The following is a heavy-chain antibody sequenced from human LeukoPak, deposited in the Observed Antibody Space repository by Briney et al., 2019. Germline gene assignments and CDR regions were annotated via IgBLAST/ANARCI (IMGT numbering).Heavy chain of an antibody. V-gene: IGHV1-2*02. CDR1: GYTFTVYY. CDR3: ARAADGSDYYYIKWFAP. D-gene: IGHD3-22*01. CDR2: INPNCGGT. Sequence: ASVKLSCKASGYTFTVYYMHWGRHAPGQGLEWLGWINPNCGGTNCAQKFPGRVNMTRHSSKRTAYMDLSRLRSDDPAVYYCARAADGSDYYYIKWFAPWGQG. J-gene: IGHJ5*02.